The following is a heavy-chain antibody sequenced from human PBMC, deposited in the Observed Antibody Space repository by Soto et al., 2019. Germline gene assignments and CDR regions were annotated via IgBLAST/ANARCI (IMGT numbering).Heavy chain of an antibody. CDR2: INPNSGGT. CDR1: GYTFTGYY. J-gene: IGHJ4*02. CDR3: ARGEYSSSSLDY. Sequence: ASVKVSCKASGYTFTGYYMHWVRQAPGQGLEWMGWINPNSGGTNYAQKFQGWVTMTRDTSISTAYMELSRLRSDDTAVYYCARGEYSSSSLDYWGQGTLVTVSS. D-gene: IGHD6-6*01. V-gene: IGHV1-2*04.